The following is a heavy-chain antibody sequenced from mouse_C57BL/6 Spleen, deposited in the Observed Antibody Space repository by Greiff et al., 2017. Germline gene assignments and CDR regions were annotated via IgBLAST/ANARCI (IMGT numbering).Heavy chain of an antibody. CDR2: IYPGSGST. D-gene: IGHD1-1*01. J-gene: IGHJ3*01. V-gene: IGHV1-55*01. Sequence: QVQLQQPGAELVKPGASVKMSCKASGYTFTSYWITWVKQRPGQGLEWIGYIYPGSGSTNYNEKFKSKATLTADTSSSTAYMQLSSLTSEDSAVYYCARPYGSSFAWFGDWGQGTLVTVSA. CDR1: GYTFTSYW. CDR3: ARPYGSSFAWFGD.